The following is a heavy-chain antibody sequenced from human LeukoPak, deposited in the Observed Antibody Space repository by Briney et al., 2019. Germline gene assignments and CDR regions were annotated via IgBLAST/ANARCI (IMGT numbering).Heavy chain of an antibody. CDR1: GYTFTSYG. CDR2: ISAYNGNT. CDR3: ARAREGQQLVLSFDP. V-gene: IGHV1-18*01. J-gene: IGHJ5*02. Sequence: ASVKVSCKASGYTFTSYGISWVRRAPGQGLEWMGWISAYNGNTNYAQKLQGRVTMTTDTSTSTAYMELRSLRSDDTAVYYCARAREGQQLVLSFDPWGQGTLVTVSS. D-gene: IGHD6-13*01.